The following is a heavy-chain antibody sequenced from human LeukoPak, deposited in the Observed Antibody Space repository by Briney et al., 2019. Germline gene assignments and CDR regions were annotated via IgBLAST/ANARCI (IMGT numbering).Heavy chain of an antibody. Sequence: PSETLSLTCTVSGGPISSYFWSWIRQPPGKGLEWIGHIYYTGSTNYNPSLKSRVSISVDTSKNRFSLKLSSVTAADTAVYYCAKAPYYYDSSGPLDYWGQGTLVTVSS. V-gene: IGHV4-59*01. CDR3: AKAPYYYDSSGPLDY. CDR1: GGPISSYF. CDR2: IYYTGST. D-gene: IGHD3-22*01. J-gene: IGHJ4*02.